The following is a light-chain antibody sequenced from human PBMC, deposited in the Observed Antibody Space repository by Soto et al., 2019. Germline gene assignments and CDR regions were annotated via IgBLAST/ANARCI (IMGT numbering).Light chain of an antibody. Sequence: QSALTQPASVSGAPGQSITISCTGTNSDVNYVSWHQQHPGKAPKLMIYEVINRSSGVSNRFSGSKSGNTAPLTISGLQAEDEADYYCSSPTSSNTFVFGTGTKVTVL. J-gene: IGLJ1*01. V-gene: IGLV2-14*01. CDR1: NSDVNY. CDR3: SSPTSSNTFV. CDR2: EVI.